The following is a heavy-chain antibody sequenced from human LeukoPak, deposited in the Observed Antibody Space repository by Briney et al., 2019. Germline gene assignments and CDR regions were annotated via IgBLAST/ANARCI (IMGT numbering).Heavy chain of an antibody. V-gene: IGHV5-10-1*01. CDR2: IDPTDSYT. CDR1: GYSFTNYW. J-gene: IGHJ5*02. CDR3: ARQGIAVADSFDP. D-gene: IGHD6-19*01. Sequence: GESLRISCKGSGYSFTNYWISWVRQMPGKGLEWIGRIDPTDSYTNYSPSFQGHVAISVDKSISTAYLQWSSLKAADTAMYYCARQGIAVADSFDPWSQGTLVTVYS.